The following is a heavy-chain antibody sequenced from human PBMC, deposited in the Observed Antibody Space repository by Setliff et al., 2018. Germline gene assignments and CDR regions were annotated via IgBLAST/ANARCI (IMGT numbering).Heavy chain of an antibody. CDR3: ARVALVVVIRNAFDI. CDR1: GGSISSSNW. D-gene: IGHD2-21*01. Sequence: PSETLSLTCAVSGGSISSSNWWSWVRQPPGKGLEWIGYIYYSGSTYYNPSLKSRVAIPVDTSKNQFSLKLSSVTAADTAVYYCARVALVVVIRNAFDIWGQGTMVTVSS. J-gene: IGHJ3*02. CDR2: IYYSGST. V-gene: IGHV4-4*02.